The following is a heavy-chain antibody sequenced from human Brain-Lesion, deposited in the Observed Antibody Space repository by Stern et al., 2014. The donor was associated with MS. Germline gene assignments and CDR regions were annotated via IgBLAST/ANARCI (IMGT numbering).Heavy chain of an antibody. J-gene: IGHJ6*02. CDR3: ARDQRGITIFGVVTDYYYLGMDV. CDR2: INPNTGGP. CDR1: GYIFTGYY. D-gene: IGHD3-3*01. V-gene: IGHV1-2*02. Sequence: QLVQSGAEVKKPGASVKVSCKTSGYIFTGYYIHWVRQAPGQGLEWMAWINPNTGGPKYAQKFQGRVTMSRDTSISTPYVELSSLTSDDTAVYYCARDQRGITIFGVVTDYYYLGMDVWGQGTTVTVSS.